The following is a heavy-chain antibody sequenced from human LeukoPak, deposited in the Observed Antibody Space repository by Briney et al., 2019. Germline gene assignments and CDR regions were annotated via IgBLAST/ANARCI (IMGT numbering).Heavy chain of an antibody. Sequence: ASVKVSCKASGYTFTGYYMHWVRQAPGQGLEWMGWINTNTGNPTYAQGFTGRFVFSLDTSVSTAYLQISSLKAEDTAVYYCARGLEGYEVGYWGQGTLVTVSS. CDR2: INTNTGNP. D-gene: IGHD2-2*01. CDR1: GYTFTGYY. J-gene: IGHJ4*02. V-gene: IGHV7-4-1*02. CDR3: ARGLEGYEVGY.